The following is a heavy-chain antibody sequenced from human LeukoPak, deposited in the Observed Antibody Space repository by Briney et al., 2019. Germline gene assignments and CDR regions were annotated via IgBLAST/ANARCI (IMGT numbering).Heavy chain of an antibody. CDR3: ARDRGATYYDFWSGYPDAFDI. D-gene: IGHD3-3*01. J-gene: IGHJ3*02. Sequence: SVKVSCKASGGTFSSYAISWVRQAPGQGLEWMGGIIPIFGTANYAQKFQGRVTITTDESTSTAYMELSSLRSDDTAVYYCARDRGATYYDFWSGYPDAFDIWGQGTMVTVSS. CDR2: IIPIFGTA. V-gene: IGHV1-69*05. CDR1: GGTFSSYA.